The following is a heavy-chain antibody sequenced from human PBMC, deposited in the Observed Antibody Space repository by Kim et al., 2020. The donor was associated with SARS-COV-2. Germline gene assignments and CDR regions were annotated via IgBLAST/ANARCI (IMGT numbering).Heavy chain of an antibody. J-gene: IGHJ4*02. CDR2: IGTAGDT. CDR1: GFTFSSYD. Sequence: GGSLRLSCAASGFTFSSYDMHWVRQATGKGLEWVSAIGTAGDTYYPGSVKGRFTISRENAKNSLYLQMNSLRAGDTAVYYCARVPVSGSYPDYWGQGTLVTVSS. D-gene: IGHD1-26*01. V-gene: IGHV3-13*01. CDR3: ARVPVSGSYPDY.